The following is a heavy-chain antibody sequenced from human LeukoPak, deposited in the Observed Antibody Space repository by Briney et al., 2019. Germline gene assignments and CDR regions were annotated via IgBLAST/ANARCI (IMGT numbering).Heavy chain of an antibody. CDR2: ISSSSSYI. J-gene: IGHJ4*02. V-gene: IGHV3-21*01. CDR1: GFTFSSYS. Sequence: PGRSLRLSCAASGFTFSSYSMTWVRQAPGKGLEWVSSISSSSSYIYYADSVKGRFTISRDNAKNSLYLQMNSLRAEDTAVYYCARSALELGYFDYWGQGTLVTVSS. CDR3: ARSALELGYFDY. D-gene: IGHD7-27*01.